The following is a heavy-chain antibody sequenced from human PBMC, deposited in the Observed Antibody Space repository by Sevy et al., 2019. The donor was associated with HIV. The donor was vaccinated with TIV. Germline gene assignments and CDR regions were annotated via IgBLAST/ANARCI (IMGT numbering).Heavy chain of an antibody. V-gene: IGHV3-48*03. CDR2: ISSSGSLI. Sequence: GGSLRLSCAASGFTFSSFEMNWVRQTPGKGLEWVSFISSSGSLIYYADAVKGRFTISRDNAKNSLYLQMNSLRAEDTGVYYCTRDLPPSTTTVAHFDYWGHGTLVTVSS. CDR1: GFTFSSFE. CDR3: TRDLPPSTTTVAHFDY. J-gene: IGHJ4*01. D-gene: IGHD4-17*01.